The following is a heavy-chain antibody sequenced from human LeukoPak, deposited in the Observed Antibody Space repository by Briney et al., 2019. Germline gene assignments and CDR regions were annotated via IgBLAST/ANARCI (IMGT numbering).Heavy chain of an antibody. D-gene: IGHD2-2*02. CDR3: ASAEEGYQLLDPFAFDI. Sequence: GGSLRLSCAASGFTFDDYGMSWVRQAPGKGLEWVSGINWNGGSTGYADSVKGRFTISRDNAKNSLYLQMNSLRAEDTALYYCASAEEGYQLLDPFAFDIWGQGTMATVSS. CDR1: GFTFDDYG. V-gene: IGHV3-20*04. CDR2: INWNGGST. J-gene: IGHJ3*02.